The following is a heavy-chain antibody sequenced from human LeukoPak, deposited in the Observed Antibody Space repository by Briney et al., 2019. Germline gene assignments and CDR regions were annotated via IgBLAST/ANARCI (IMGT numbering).Heavy chain of an antibody. CDR3: ARGYYFGSGSYYNAHNFDY. CDR2: IYYSGST. V-gene: IGHV4-59*05. CDR1: GFTFSSYSMN. D-gene: IGHD3-10*01. Sequence: GSLRLSCAASGFTFSSYSMNWVRQAPGKGLEWIGSIYYSGSTYYNPSLKGRVTISVDTSKNQFSLKLGSVTAADTAVCYCARGYYFGSGSYYNAHNFDYWGQGTLVTVSS. J-gene: IGHJ4*02.